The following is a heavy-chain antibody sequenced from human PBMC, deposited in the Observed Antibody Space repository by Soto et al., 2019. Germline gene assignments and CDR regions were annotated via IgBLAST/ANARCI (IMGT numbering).Heavy chain of an antibody. CDR3: AKDMGITFGGVIVPPLDY. CDR1: GFTFSSYG. Sequence: QVQLVESGGGVVQPGRSLRLSCAASGFTFSSYGMHWVRQAPGKGLEWVAVISYDGSTKYYADSVKGGFTISRDNTKNPLYLQMNSLRAEDTAVYYCAKDMGITFGGVIVPPLDYWGQGTLVTVSS. D-gene: IGHD3-16*02. V-gene: IGHV3-30*18. J-gene: IGHJ4*02. CDR2: ISYDGSTK.